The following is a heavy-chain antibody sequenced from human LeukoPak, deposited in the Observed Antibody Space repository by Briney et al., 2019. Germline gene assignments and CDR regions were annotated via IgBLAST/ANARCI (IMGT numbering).Heavy chain of an antibody. V-gene: IGHV1-2*02. CDR2: INPNSGGT. Sequence: ASVKVSCKASGYTFTGYYMHWVRQAPGQGLEWMGWINPNSGGTNYEQKFQGRVTMTRDTSISTAYMELSRLRSDDTAVYYCARAFGGVPAATDYYYYYMDVWGKGTTVTVSS. J-gene: IGHJ6*03. CDR3: ARAFGGVPAATDYYYYYMDV. CDR1: GYTFTGYY. D-gene: IGHD2-2*01.